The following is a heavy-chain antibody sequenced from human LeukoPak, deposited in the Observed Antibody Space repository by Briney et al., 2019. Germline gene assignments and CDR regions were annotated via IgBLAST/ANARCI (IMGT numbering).Heavy chain of an antibody. V-gene: IGHV1-69*02. J-gene: IGHJ5*02. Sequence: ASVKVSCKASGGTFSSYTISWVRQAPGQGREWMGRIIPILGIANYAQKFQGRVTITADKSTSTAYMELSSLRSEDTAVYYCASLYCTNGVCPNNWFDPWGQGTLVTVSS. D-gene: IGHD2-8*01. CDR1: GGTFSSYT. CDR2: IIPILGIA. CDR3: ASLYCTNGVCPNNWFDP.